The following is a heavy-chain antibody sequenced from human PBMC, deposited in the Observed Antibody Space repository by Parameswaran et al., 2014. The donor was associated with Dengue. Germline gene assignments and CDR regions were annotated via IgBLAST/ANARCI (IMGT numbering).Heavy chain of an antibody. D-gene: IGHD3-3*01. J-gene: IGHJ6*02. V-gene: IGHV3-74*01. CDR3: ARDRNWKDGYDFWSGYYYYYYYGMDV. Sequence: VRQAPGKGLVWVSRINSDGSSTSYADSVKGRFTISRDNAKNTLYLQMNSLRAEDTAVYYCARDRNWKDGYDFWSGYYYYYYYGMDVWGQGTTVTVSS. CDR2: INSDGSST.